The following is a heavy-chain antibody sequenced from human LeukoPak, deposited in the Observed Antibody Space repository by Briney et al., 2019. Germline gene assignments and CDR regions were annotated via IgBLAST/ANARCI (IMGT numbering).Heavy chain of an antibody. CDR1: GGSISSYY. CDR2: IYYSGST. Sequence: SETLSLTCTVSGGSISSYYWSWIRQPPGKGLEWIGYIYYSGSTNYNPSLKSRVTISVDTSKNQFSLKLSSVTAADTAVYYCARGTEYSSYWFDPWGQGTLVTVSS. D-gene: IGHD6-6*01. J-gene: IGHJ5*02. CDR3: ARGTEYSSYWFDP. V-gene: IGHV4-59*01.